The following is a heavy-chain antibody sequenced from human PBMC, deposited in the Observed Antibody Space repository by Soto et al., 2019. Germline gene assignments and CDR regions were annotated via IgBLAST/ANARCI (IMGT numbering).Heavy chain of an antibody. J-gene: IGHJ6*02. V-gene: IGHV1-69*13. CDR2: IIPIFGTA. CDR3: ASKGRKGYCSGGSCYVQDYYYYGMDV. D-gene: IGHD2-15*01. CDR1: GGTFSSYA. Sequence: GASVKVSCKASGGTFSSYAISWVRQAPEQGLEWMGGIIPIFGTANYAQKFQGRVTITADESTSTAYMELSSLRSEDTAVYYCASKGRKGYCSGGSCYVQDYYYYGMDVWGQGNPGHRLL.